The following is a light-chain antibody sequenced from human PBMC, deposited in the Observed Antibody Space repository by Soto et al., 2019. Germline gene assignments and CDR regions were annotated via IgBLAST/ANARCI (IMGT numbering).Light chain of an antibody. Sequence: DIQMTQSPSSLSASVGDRVTITCRASQNIRNYLNWYQQRPGKTPTLLVYAASNLRSGVPSRFSGSGSGTDFTLTISSLQPEDFGTFYCYQIHSTSSYTFGQGTRVDVK. CDR1: QNIRNY. J-gene: IGKJ2*01. CDR2: AAS. CDR3: YQIHSTSSYT. V-gene: IGKV1-39*01.